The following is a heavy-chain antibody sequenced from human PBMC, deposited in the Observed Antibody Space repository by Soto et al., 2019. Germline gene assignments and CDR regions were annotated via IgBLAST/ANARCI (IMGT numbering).Heavy chain of an antibody. CDR2: IDPSDSYT. CDR1: GYDFSIYW. J-gene: IGHJ6*02. CDR3: ASTTIFGVVIILYGMDV. V-gene: IGHV5-10-1*01. D-gene: IGHD3-3*01. Sequence: PGESLKISCKGIGYDFSIYWISWVRQMSGQGLEWMGRIDPSDSYTNYKPSFQGHVTFSVDKSLNTAYLQWSSLEASDTAIYFCASTTIFGVVIILYGMDVWGQGTTVTV.